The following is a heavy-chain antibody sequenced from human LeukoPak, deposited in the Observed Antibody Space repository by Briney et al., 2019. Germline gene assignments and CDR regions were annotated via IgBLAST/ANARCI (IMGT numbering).Heavy chain of an antibody. Sequence: GGSLRLSCAASGFTFSGYSMNWVRQASGEGLEWVSSISSSGNHIYYADSVKGRFTISRDNAKNSLYLQMNSLRAEDTAVYYCARLYCRGGTCYSWYDYWGQGTLVSVSS. CDR1: GFTFSGYS. CDR2: ISSSGNHI. V-gene: IGHV3-21*01. CDR3: ARLYCRGGTCYSWYDY. D-gene: IGHD2-15*01. J-gene: IGHJ4*02.